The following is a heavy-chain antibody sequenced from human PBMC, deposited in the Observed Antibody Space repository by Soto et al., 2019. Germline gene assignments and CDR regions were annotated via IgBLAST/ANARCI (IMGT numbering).Heavy chain of an antibody. D-gene: IGHD6-13*01. CDR2: INPNSGGT. CDR3: ARGSRIAAAGRVFGNWFDP. Sequence: GASVKVSCKASGYTFTGYYMHWVRQAPGQGLEWMGWINPNSGGTNYAQKFQGWVTMTRDTSISTAHMELSRLRSDDTAVYYCARGSRIAAAGRVFGNWFDPWGQGTLVTVSS. V-gene: IGHV1-2*04. CDR1: GYTFTGYY. J-gene: IGHJ5*02.